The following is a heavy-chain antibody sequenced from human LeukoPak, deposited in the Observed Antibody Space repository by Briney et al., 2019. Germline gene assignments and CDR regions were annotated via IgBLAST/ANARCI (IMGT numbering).Heavy chain of an antibody. V-gene: IGHV1-2*02. Sequence: ASVKVSCKASRYTFTGYYMHWVRQAPGQGLEWMGWINPNSGGTKYAQKFQGRVTMTRDTSISTAYMELSRLRSDDTAVYYCARGRSIAVLGYGMDVWGQGSTVTVSS. D-gene: IGHD6-6*01. CDR2: INPNSGGT. CDR3: ARGRSIAVLGYGMDV. J-gene: IGHJ6*02. CDR1: RYTFTGYY.